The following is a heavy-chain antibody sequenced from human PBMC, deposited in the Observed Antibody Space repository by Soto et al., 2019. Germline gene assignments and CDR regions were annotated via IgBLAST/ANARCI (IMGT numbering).Heavy chain of an antibody. CDR2: IKQDGSEK. Sequence: VGSLRLSCAASGFTFSSYWMSWVRQAPGKGLEWVANIKQDGSEKYYVDSVKGRFTISRDNAKNSLYLQMNSLRAEDTAVYYCARGSAYNYVGYWGQGTLVTVSS. CDR3: ARGSAYNYVGY. D-gene: IGHD3-3*01. CDR1: GFTFSSYW. J-gene: IGHJ4*02. V-gene: IGHV3-7*01.